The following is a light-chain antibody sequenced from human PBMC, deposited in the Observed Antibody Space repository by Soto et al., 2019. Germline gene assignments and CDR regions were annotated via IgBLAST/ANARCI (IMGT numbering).Light chain of an antibody. CDR1: QSVSSN. CDR3: QQYNNWPQT. CDR2: GAS. V-gene: IGKV3-15*01. Sequence: EIVMTQSPATLSVSPGERATLSCRASQSVSSNLAWYQQKPGQAPRLLIYGASTRATGIPARFSGSGSGTEFTLTLSSRQSEDFAVYYCQQYNNWPQTFGQGTKVEIK. J-gene: IGKJ1*01.